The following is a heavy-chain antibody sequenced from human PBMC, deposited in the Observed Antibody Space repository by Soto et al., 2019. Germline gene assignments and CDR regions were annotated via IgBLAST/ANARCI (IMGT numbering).Heavy chain of an antibody. CDR3: ARDRHSSDYYGMDV. Sequence: ASVKVSCKASGYTFTSYGISWVRQAPGQGLEWMGWISAYNGNTNYAQKLQGRVTMTTDTSTSTAYMELRSLRSDDTAVYYCARDRHSSDYYGMDVWGQGTTVPVSS. CDR2: ISAYNGNT. D-gene: IGHD6-19*01. V-gene: IGHV1-18*04. CDR1: GYTFTSYG. J-gene: IGHJ6*02.